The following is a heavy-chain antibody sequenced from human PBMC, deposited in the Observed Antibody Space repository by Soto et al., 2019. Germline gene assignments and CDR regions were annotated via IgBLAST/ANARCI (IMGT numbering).Heavy chain of an antibody. V-gene: IGHV3-21*01. Sequence: EVQLVESGGGLVKPGGSLRLSCAASGFTFSSYSMNWVRQAPGKGLEWVSSISSSSGTIYYADSLKGRFTISRDNARNSLYLQMNSLRAEDTAVYYCARDRTSTSRFDYWGQGTLVTVSS. J-gene: IGHJ4*02. CDR1: GFTFSSYS. D-gene: IGHD2-2*01. CDR3: ARDRTSTSRFDY. CDR2: ISSSSGTI.